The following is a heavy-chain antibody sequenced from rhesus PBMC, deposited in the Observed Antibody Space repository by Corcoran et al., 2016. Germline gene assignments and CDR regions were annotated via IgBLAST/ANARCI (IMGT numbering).Heavy chain of an antibody. V-gene: IGHV3-184*01. J-gene: IGHJ4*01. CDR2: IRSKAYGGTA. Sequence: EVQLVESGGGLVQPGGSLRLSCAASGFTFSHHYMYWVRQAPGKGLDGVGFIRSKAYGGTAEYAASVKGRFTISRDDSKSIAYLQMNSLKTEDTAVYYCTRDRGSSYVFDYWGQGVLVTVSS. CDR1: GFTFSHHY. D-gene: IGHD6-43*01. CDR3: TRDRGSSYVFDY.